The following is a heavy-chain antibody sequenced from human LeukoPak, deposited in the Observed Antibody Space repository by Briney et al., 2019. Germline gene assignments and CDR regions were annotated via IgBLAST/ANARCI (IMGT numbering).Heavy chain of an antibody. CDR3: AREIFGGDWANDAFDI. D-gene: IGHD2-21*02. CDR2: IYYSGST. J-gene: IGHJ3*02. V-gene: IGHV4-59*01. CDR1: GGSISSYY. Sequence: SETLSLTCTVSGGSISSYYWSWIRQPPGKGLERMGYIYYSGSTNYNPSLKSRVTISVDTSKNQFSLKLSSVTAADTAVYYCAREIFGGDWANDAFDIWGQGTMVTVSS.